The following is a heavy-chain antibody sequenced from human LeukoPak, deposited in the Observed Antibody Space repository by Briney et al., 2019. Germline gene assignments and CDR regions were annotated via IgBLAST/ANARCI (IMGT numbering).Heavy chain of an antibody. V-gene: IGHV1-69*04. D-gene: IGHD2-15*01. CDR2: SIPILGIA. CDR1: GYTFTSYG. Sequence: ASVKVSCKASGYTFTSYGISWVRQAPGQGLEWMGRSIPILGIANYAQKFQGRVTITADKSTSTAYMELSSLRSEDTAVYYCARECSGGSCYPGYWGQGTLVTVSS. CDR3: ARECSGGSCYPGY. J-gene: IGHJ4*02.